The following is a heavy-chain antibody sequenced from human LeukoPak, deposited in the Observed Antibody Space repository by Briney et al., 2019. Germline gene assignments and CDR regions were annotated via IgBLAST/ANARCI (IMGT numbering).Heavy chain of an antibody. CDR3: VRLFYYDSRGPPS. D-gene: IGHD3-22*01. CDR2: IYYSGST. CDR1: DGSIRSSNYY. V-gene: IGHV4-39*01. J-gene: IGHJ5*02. Sequence: SETLSLTCNVCDGSIRSSNYYWGWIRQPPGKGLEWIGSIYYSGSTYYNPSLKGRGTMSVDTSNNQFSLKLTSATATDTAVYYCVRLFYYDSRGPPSWGQGTLVTVSS.